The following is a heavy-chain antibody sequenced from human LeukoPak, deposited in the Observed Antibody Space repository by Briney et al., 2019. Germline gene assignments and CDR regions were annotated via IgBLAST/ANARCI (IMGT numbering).Heavy chain of an antibody. J-gene: IGHJ3*02. D-gene: IGHD3-22*01. CDR3: ARATPNSPFYYYDSSGYFDAFDI. CDR1: GYTFTSYG. V-gene: IGHV1-18*01. CDR2: ISAYNGNT. Sequence: ASVKVSCKASGYTFTSYGISWVRQAPGQGLEWMGWISAYNGNTNYAQKLQGRVTMTTDTSTSTAYMELRSLRSDDTAVYYCARATPNSPFYYYDSSGYFDAFDIWGQGTMVTVSS.